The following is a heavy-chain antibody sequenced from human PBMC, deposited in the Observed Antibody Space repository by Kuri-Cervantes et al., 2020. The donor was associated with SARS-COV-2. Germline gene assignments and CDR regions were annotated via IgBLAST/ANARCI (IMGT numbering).Heavy chain of an antibody. CDR1: GDSIGSSDW. D-gene: IGHD3-16*01. V-gene: IGHV4-4*02. J-gene: IGHJ3*01. Sequence: GSLRLSCGVSGDSIGSSDWWSWICQPPGKGLEWIGQMYLPGIANYNPSLRGRVTISGDKSQSQISLKLTSLTAADTAVYYCARNWGFGFDVWGQGIMVTVSS. CDR2: MYLPGIA. CDR3: ARNWGFGFDV.